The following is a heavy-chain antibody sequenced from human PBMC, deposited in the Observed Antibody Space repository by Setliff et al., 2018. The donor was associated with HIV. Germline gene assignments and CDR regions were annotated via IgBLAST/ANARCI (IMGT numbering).Heavy chain of an antibody. D-gene: IGHD2-2*01. CDR2: IYNSGST. CDR3: ARGGTSSNWFDP. CDR1: GGSISSHH. J-gene: IGHJ5*02. V-gene: IGHV4-59*11. Sequence: PSETLSLTCSVSGGSISSHHWSWIRQPPGKGLEWIGSIYNSGSTNYNSSLTSRITISLDTSKNQFSLKLTSLTAADTAVYYCARGGTSSNWFDPWGQGTLVTVSS.